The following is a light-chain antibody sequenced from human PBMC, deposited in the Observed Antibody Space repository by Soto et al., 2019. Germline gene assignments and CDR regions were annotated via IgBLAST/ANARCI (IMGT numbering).Light chain of an antibody. CDR1: QSVSSY. CDR3: QQRSNWLT. J-gene: IGKJ4*01. V-gene: IGKV3-11*01. CDR2: DAS. Sequence: EIVLTQSPATQSLSPGERATLSCMASQSVSSYLAWYQQKPGQAPRLLIYDASNRATGIPARFSGSGSGTDFTLTISSLEPEDFAVYYCQQRSNWLTFGGGTKVEIK.